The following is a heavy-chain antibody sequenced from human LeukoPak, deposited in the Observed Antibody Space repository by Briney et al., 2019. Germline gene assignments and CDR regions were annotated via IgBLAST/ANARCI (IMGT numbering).Heavy chain of an antibody. CDR1: GFTFSNYA. CDR2: ITGSGGNT. CDR3: AKWGDYDVLTGYYVSDY. Sequence: RASLRLSCAASGFTFSNYAMSWGRQGPGKGLEWVSAITGSGGNTYYADSVKGRFTISRDNSKNTVFLQMNSLRAEDTAVYYCAKWGDYDVLTGYYVSDYWGQGTLVTVSS. V-gene: IGHV3-23*01. J-gene: IGHJ4*02. D-gene: IGHD3-9*01.